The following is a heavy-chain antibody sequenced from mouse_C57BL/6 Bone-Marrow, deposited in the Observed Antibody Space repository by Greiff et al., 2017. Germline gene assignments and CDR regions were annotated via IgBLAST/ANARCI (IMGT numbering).Heavy chain of an antibody. D-gene: IGHD1-1*01. CDR1: GYSITSGYY. CDR3: ARGNITTVVAFDY. V-gene: IGHV3-6*01. J-gene: IGHJ2*01. Sequence: EVKLMESGPGLVKPSQSLSLTCSVTGYSITSGYYWNWIRQFPGNKLEWMGYISYDGSNNYNPSLKNRISITRDTSTNQFFLKLNSVTTEDTATYYCARGNITTVVAFDYWGQGTTLTVSS. CDR2: ISYDGSN.